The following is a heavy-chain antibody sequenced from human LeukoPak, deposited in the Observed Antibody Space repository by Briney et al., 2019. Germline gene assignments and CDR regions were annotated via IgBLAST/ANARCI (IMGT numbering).Heavy chain of an antibody. CDR2: ISSSSSTI. CDR1: GFTFSSYS. CDR3: AKDSSPFDY. V-gene: IGHV3-48*04. D-gene: IGHD6-13*01. Sequence: PGGSLRLSCAASGFTFSSYSMNWVRQAPGKGLEWVSYISSSSSTIYYADSVKGRFTISRDNAKNSLYLQMNSLRAEDTAVYYCAKDSSPFDYWGQGTLVTVSS. J-gene: IGHJ4*02.